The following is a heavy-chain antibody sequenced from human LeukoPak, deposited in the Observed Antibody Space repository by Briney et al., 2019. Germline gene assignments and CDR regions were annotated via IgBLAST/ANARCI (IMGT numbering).Heavy chain of an antibody. J-gene: IGHJ4*02. Sequence: PGGSLRLSCAASGFTFSSYGMHWVRQAPGKGLEWLANIKQDGSEKYYVDSVKGRFTISRDNAKNSLYLQMNSLRVEDTAVYYCARPGRGTAYWGQGTLVTVSS. CDR1: GFTFSSYG. CDR2: IKQDGSEK. V-gene: IGHV3-7*01. CDR3: ARPGRGTAY. D-gene: IGHD3-16*01.